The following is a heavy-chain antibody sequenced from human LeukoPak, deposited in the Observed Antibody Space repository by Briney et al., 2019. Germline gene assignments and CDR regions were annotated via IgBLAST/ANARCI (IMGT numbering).Heavy chain of an antibody. V-gene: IGHV3-23*01. Sequence: GGPLRLSCAASGFTFSSYAMSWVRQAPGKGLEWVSGISGGGASTYYADSVKGRFTISRDNAKNTLYLQMNSLRAEDTALYFCARAAMPVAATGGNFFDSWGQGTLVTVSS. J-gene: IGHJ4*02. CDR2: ISGGGAST. D-gene: IGHD6-19*01. CDR1: GFTFSSYA. CDR3: ARAAMPVAATGGNFFDS.